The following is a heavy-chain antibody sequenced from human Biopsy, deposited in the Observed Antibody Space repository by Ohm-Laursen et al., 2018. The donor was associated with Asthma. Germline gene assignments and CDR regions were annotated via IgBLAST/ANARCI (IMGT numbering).Heavy chain of an antibody. J-gene: IGHJ6*02. CDR3: EKDMGAGGNDAGSFFGYYGMDV. V-gene: IGHV3-9*01. CDR1: GFRFDDYA. Sequence: SLRLSCTASGFRFDDYAMYWVRQAPGKGLAWVAGISCNSANIGYAVSVKGRFIVSRDNVKNSLYLQMNSLRAEDTALYYCEKDMGAGGNDAGSFFGYYGMDVWGQGTTVTVSS. CDR2: ISCNSANI. D-gene: IGHD4-23*01.